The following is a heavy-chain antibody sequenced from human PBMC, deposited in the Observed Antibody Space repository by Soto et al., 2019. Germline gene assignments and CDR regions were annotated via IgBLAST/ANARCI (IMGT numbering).Heavy chain of an antibody. Sequence: LRLSCAASGFTFRSYDMNWVRQAPGKGLEWVAVISFDGSNKYFADSVKGRFTISRDNSKNTLYLEMNSLRAEDTAVYYCAKVGCSGGICYNYWGQGTLVTVSS. D-gene: IGHD2-15*01. V-gene: IGHV3-30*18. CDR2: ISFDGSNK. CDR1: GFTFRSYD. J-gene: IGHJ4*02. CDR3: AKVGCSGGICYNY.